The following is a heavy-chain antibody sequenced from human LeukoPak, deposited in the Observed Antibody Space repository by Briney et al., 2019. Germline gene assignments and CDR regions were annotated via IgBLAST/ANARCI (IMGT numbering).Heavy chain of an antibody. D-gene: IGHD2-15*01. CDR3: ARGDIVVVVAAQFDY. Sequence: PGGSLRLSCAASGFIFSSYGMHWVRQAPGKGLEWVAVIWYDGGNKYYADSVKGRFTISRDNSKNTLYLQMNSLGAEDTAVYYCARGDIVVVVAAQFDYWGQGTLVTVSS. V-gene: IGHV3-33*01. CDR1: GFIFSSYG. J-gene: IGHJ4*02. CDR2: IWYDGGNK.